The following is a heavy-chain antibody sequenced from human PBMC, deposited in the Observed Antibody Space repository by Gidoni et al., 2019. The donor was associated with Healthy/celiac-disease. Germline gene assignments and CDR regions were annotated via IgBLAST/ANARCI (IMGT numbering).Heavy chain of an antibody. CDR2: SIPLFGQA. CDR1: GVTFSSYA. D-gene: IGHD2-15*01. V-gene: IGHV1-69*01. J-gene: IGHJ2*01. Sequence: VQLVQSGAEVKKPGSSVKVSCKASGVTFSSYAISWVRQAPGQGLEWMVGSIPLFGQAHYAQKFQVRVTITEDESTSTAYMDLSSLRSEDTAVYYCARDGRYCSGGSCYLHSYFDLWGRGTLVTVSS. CDR3: ARDGRYCSGGSCYLHSYFDL.